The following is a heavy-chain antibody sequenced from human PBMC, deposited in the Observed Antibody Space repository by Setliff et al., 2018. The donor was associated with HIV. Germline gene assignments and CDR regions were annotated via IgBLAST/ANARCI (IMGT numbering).Heavy chain of an antibody. V-gene: IGHV4-31*03. D-gene: IGHD3-10*01. CDR1: GDSINSGNHY. J-gene: IGHJ4*02. CDR3: ATSPAGEILGSRPFYFDY. Sequence: SETLSLTCTVSGDSINSGNHYWSWIRQHPGKGLEWIGYIYYSGSTYYSPSLKSRVTISEDTSKNQFSLKMRSVTAADTAVYYCATSPAGEILGSRPFYFDYWGQGTLVTVSS. CDR2: IYYSGST.